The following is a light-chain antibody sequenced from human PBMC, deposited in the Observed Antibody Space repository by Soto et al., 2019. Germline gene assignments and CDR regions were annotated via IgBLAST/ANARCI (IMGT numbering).Light chain of an antibody. J-gene: IGLJ1*01. CDR3: SSYTSSSILFV. Sequence: QSVLTQPASVSGSPGQSITISCTGTSSDVGGYNYVSWYQQHPGKAPKLMIYDVSNRPSGVSYRFSGSKSGNTASLTISGLQAEDEADYYCSSYTSSSILFVFGTGTKVTVL. V-gene: IGLV2-14*03. CDR2: DVS. CDR1: SSDVGGYNY.